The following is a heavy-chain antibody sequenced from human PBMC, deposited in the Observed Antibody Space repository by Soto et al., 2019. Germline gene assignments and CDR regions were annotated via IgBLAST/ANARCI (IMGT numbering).Heavy chain of an antibody. Sequence: TLSLTCTVSGDSISSGGYYWSWIRQHPGKGLGWIGYIYYSGSSYYNPSPKSRLTMSVDTSKNQFSLKLISVTAADTAVYYCARDLYSGIYSAFDIWGQGIMVTVSS. V-gene: IGHV4-31*03. CDR2: IYYSGSS. CDR1: GDSISSGGYY. J-gene: IGHJ3*02. D-gene: IGHD1-26*01. CDR3: ARDLYSGIYSAFDI.